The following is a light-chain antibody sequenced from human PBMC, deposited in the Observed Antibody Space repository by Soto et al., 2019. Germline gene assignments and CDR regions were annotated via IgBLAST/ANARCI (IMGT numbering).Light chain of an antibody. CDR2: DTS. J-gene: IGKJ5*01. V-gene: IGKV3-11*01. CDR3: QQRNSWPPTFT. Sequence: EVVLTQSPGTLSLSPGERATLSCRASQSVSYYLAWYQQKPGQAPRLLIYDTSIRATGIPARFSGSGSGTDFTLTISSLEPEDFAVYYCQQRNSWPPTFTFGQGTRLEIK. CDR1: QSVSYY.